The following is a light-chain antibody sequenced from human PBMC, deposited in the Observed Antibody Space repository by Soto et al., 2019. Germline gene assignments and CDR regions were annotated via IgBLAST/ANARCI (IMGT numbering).Light chain of an antibody. V-gene: IGKV3-11*01. CDR2: DAP. Sequence: EIVLTQSPATLSLSPGERATLSCRASQSVSSYLAWYQQKPGQAPRLLIYDAPNRATGIPARFSGSGSGTDFTLTISSLEPEDFAVYYCQQRSNWLLTFGGVTKVDIK. J-gene: IGKJ4*01. CDR3: QQRSNWLLT. CDR1: QSVSSY.